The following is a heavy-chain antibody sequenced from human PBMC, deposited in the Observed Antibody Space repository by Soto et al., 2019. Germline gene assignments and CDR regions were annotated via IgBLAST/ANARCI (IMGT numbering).Heavy chain of an antibody. D-gene: IGHD2-21*01. J-gene: IGHJ2*01. CDR3: ARAGHKWYFDL. Sequence: QVQLVQSGAEVKKPGASVMLSCQTYGYTFTSYYIHWVRQAPGQGLEWMGCINPNSGATYYAQNLQGWVTMSRDTPISTAYMELNRLKSDDTAVDYCARAGHKWYFDLWGRGTLVTVSS. CDR1: GYTFTSYY. CDR2: INPNSGAT. V-gene: IGHV1-2*04.